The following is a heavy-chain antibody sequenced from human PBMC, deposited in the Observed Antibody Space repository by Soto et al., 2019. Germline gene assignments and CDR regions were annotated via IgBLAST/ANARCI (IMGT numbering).Heavy chain of an antibody. V-gene: IGHV3-23*01. Sequence: GGSLRLSCAASGFSFTTYGMSWVRQAPGKGLEWVSDISSTGLYTYLADSVKGRFTISRDNSKNTLYLQMNSLRVDDTAVYFCTKSWLFEKNWFDPWGQGTLVTVSS. CDR1: GFSFTTYG. D-gene: IGHD3-22*01. CDR2: ISSTGLYT. CDR3: TKSWLFEKNWFDP. J-gene: IGHJ5*02.